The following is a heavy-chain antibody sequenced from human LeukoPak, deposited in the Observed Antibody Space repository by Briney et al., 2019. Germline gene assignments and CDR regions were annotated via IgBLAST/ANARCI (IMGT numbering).Heavy chain of an antibody. CDR1: GFTFSNAW. Sequence: GGSLRLSCAASGFTFSNAWMSWVHQAPGKGLEWVGRIKSKTDGGTTDYAAPVKGRFTISRDDSKNTLYLQMNSLKTEDTAVYYCTTYTAMVEFDYWGQGTLVTVSS. CDR3: TTYTAMVEFDY. CDR2: IKSKTDGGTT. J-gene: IGHJ4*02. D-gene: IGHD5-18*01. V-gene: IGHV3-15*01.